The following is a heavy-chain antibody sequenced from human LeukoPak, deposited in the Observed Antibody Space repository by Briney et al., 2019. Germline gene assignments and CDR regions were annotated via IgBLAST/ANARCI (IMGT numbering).Heavy chain of an antibody. D-gene: IGHD2-8*01. CDR1: GFSFGGYG. J-gene: IGHJ4*02. Sequence: GTSLRLSCVAYGFSFGGYGMNWVRQAPGKGLEWVAVIWYNGKNKYYSDSVKGRFTISRDTSKNTLYLQMNSLRAEDTAVYYCARDLGGCTNGLCSYYFDYWGQGTLVTVSS. CDR2: IWYNGKNK. CDR3: ARDLGGCTNGLCSYYFDY. V-gene: IGHV3-33*01.